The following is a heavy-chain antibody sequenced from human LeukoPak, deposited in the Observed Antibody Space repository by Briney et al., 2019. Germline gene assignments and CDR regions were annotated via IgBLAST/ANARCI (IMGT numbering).Heavy chain of an antibody. CDR2: MYYSGST. Sequence: PSETLSLTCTVSGGSISSSGSYWGWVRQPPGKGLEWIGSMYYSGSTYSNPSLKSRVTISVDTSKKQFSLRLSSVTAADTAVYYCARPVGGVDSYFDYWGQGTLVTVSS. J-gene: IGHJ4*02. V-gene: IGHV4-39*01. D-gene: IGHD3-16*01. CDR1: GGSISSSGSY. CDR3: ARPVGGVDSYFDY.